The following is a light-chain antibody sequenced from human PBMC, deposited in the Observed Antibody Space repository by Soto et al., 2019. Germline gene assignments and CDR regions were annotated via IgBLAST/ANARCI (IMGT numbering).Light chain of an antibody. CDR3: SSHAGIINVV. J-gene: IGLJ3*02. Sequence: QSVLTQPPSASGSPGQSVTISCTGTSSDVGGYNYVSWYQQHPGKAPKLMIYEVTKRPLGVPDRFSGSKSGNTASLTVSGLLAEDEADYYCSSHAGIINVVFGGGTKLTVL. CDR1: SSDVGGYNY. CDR2: EVT. V-gene: IGLV2-8*01.